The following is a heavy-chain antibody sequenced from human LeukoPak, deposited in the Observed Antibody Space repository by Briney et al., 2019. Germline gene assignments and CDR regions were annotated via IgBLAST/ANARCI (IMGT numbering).Heavy chain of an antibody. V-gene: IGHV4-59*01. Sequence: SETLSLTCTVSGASISSYYWSWIRQSPGKGLEWIGYIYYSGRTNYNPSLKSRVTISVDTSKNQFPLKLTSATAADTAVYYCARHGAVLLWFGESPQAFGYWGQGTLVTVSS. D-gene: IGHD3-10*01. CDR1: GASISSYY. CDR2: IYYSGRT. J-gene: IGHJ4*02. CDR3: ARHGAVLLWFGESPQAFGY.